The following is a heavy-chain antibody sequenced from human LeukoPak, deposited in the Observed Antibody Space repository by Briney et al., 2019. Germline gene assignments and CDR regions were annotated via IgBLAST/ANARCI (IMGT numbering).Heavy chain of an antibody. J-gene: IGHJ4*02. CDR1: GYTFTGYY. V-gene: IGHV1-2*02. Sequence: ASVKVSCKASGYTFTGYYMHWVRQAPGRGLEWMGWINPNSGGTNYAQKFQGRVTMTRDTSISTAYMELSRLRSDDTAVYYCARDQSSSWYVDYWGQGALVTVSS. CDR3: ARDQSSSWYVDY. CDR2: INPNSGGT. D-gene: IGHD6-13*01.